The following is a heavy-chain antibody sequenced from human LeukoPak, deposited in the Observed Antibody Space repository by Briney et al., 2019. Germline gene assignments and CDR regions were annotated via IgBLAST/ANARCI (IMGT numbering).Heavy chain of an antibody. J-gene: IGHJ4*02. D-gene: IGHD5-24*01. Sequence: SSETLSLTCTVSGGSINNGGYYWSWIRQHPGKDLEWIGYIYYSGSSYYNPSLRSRVTISVDTSKNHFSLKLSSVTAADTAVYYCARNRDGYNSFDYWGQGTLVTVSS. CDR1: GGSINNGGYY. V-gene: IGHV4-31*03. CDR2: IYYSGSS. CDR3: ARNRDGYNSFDY.